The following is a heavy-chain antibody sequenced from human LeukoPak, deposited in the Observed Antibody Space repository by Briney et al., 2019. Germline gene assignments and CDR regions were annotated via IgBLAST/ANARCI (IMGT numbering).Heavy chain of an antibody. D-gene: IGHD3-22*01. Sequence: EGSLRLSCAASGFRFDSFYMGWIRQVPGKGLDYIALISASGAVPYYAESVKGRFTISRDNAKNSVSLQMNSLSADDTAVYYCARSLIVASEDYWGQGTLVTVSS. CDR1: GFRFDSFY. J-gene: IGHJ4*02. CDR3: ARSLIVASEDY. CDR2: ISASGAVP. V-gene: IGHV3-11*04.